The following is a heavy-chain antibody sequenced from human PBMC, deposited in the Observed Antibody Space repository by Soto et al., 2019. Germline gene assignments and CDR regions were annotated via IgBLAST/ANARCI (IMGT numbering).Heavy chain of an antibody. J-gene: IGHJ4*02. D-gene: IGHD2-15*01. CDR1: GGTFSSYA. CDR2: IIPIFGTA. Sequence: QVQLVQSGAEVKKPGSSVKVSCKASGGTFSSYAISWVRQAPGQGLEWMGGIIPIFGTASYAQKFQGRVTITADESTSAAYMELSSLRSDDTAVYYCAARRYCSGGTCPDYFDDWGPGTLVTVSS. V-gene: IGHV1-69*01. CDR3: AARRYCSGGTCPDYFDD.